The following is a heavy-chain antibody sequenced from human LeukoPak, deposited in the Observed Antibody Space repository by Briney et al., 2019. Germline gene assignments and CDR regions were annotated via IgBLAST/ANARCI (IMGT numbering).Heavy chain of an antibody. CDR3: ARRGFCSGGDCYSAAFDI. D-gene: IGHD2-15*01. CDR2: IYPGDSDT. CDR1: GYSFTSYW. V-gene: IGHV5-51*01. J-gene: IGHJ3*02. Sequence: PGESLKTSCKGSGYSFTSYWIAWVRQMPGKGLEWMGIIYPGDSDTRYSPSFHGQVTISADKSISTAYLQWSSLKASATAMYYCARRGFCSGGDCYSAAFDIWGQGTVVTVSS.